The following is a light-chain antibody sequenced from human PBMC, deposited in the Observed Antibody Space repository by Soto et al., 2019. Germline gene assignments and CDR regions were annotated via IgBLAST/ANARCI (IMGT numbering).Light chain of an antibody. CDR2: DAS. Sequence: AIQLTQSPSSLSASVGDRVTITCRASQGISSALAWYQQKPGKAPKLLIYDASSLESGVPSRFSGSGSGTEFTLTISSLQSEDFTVYSCLQYHNLWAFGQGTKVDIK. V-gene: IGKV1D-13*01. J-gene: IGKJ1*01. CDR1: QGISSA. CDR3: LQYHNLWA.